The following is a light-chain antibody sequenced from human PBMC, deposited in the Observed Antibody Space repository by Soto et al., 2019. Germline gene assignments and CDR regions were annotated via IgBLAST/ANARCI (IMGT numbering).Light chain of an antibody. V-gene: IGLV1-40*01. CDR3: QSYDSSLRVV. CDR2: GNS. CDR1: SSNIGAGYD. Sequence: QPVLTQPPSVSGAPGQRVTISCTGSSSNIGAGYDVHWYQQLPGTAPKLLIYGNSNRPSGVPDRFSGSKSGTSASLAITGLQAEDEADYYCQSYDSSLRVVFGRGTKLIVL. J-gene: IGLJ2*01.